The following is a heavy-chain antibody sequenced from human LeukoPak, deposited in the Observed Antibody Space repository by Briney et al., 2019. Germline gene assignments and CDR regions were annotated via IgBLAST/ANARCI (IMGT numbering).Heavy chain of an antibody. CDR2: ISSSSTI. D-gene: IGHD3-10*01. J-gene: IGHJ4*02. CDR3: ARAGFTFSDYFGSFFDY. V-gene: IGHV3-48*01. Sequence: GGSLRLSCAASGFTFSSYSMNWVRQAPGKGMEWVSHISSSSTIYYADSVKGRFTISRDNAKNSLYLQMNSLRAEDTAVYYCARAGFTFSDYFGSFFDYWGQGTLVTVSS. CDR1: GFTFSSYS.